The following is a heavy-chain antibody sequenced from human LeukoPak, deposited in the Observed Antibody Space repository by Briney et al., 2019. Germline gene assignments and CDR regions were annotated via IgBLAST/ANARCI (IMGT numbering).Heavy chain of an antibody. CDR2: INHSGST. CDR3: ARDTYLYRGGSDY. V-gene: IGHV4-34*01. Sequence: PSDTLSLTRAVYGGSFSGYYWSWIRQPPGKGREWIGEINHSGSTNYNPSLQSRVTISVDTSKNQFSLNLASVTAADTATYYCARDTYLYRGGSDYWGLGTLVTVSS. D-gene: IGHD3-10*01. CDR1: GGSFSGYY. J-gene: IGHJ4*02.